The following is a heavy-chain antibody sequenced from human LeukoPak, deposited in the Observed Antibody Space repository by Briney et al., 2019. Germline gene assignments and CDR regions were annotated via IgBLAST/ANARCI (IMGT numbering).Heavy chain of an antibody. Sequence: PSQTLSLTCAVSGGSISSGGYSWSWIRQPPGKGLEWIGYIYHSGSTYYNPSLKSRVTISVDASKNQFSLKLSSVTAADTAVYYCARGRGSGGYYPNWFDPWGQGTLVTVSS. CDR3: ARGRGSGGYYPNWFDP. V-gene: IGHV4-30-2*01. CDR1: GGSISSGGYS. D-gene: IGHD1-26*01. J-gene: IGHJ5*02. CDR2: IYHSGST.